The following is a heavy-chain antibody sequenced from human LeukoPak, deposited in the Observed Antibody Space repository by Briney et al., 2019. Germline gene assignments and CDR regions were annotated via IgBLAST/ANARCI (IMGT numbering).Heavy chain of an antibody. D-gene: IGHD3-16*02. J-gene: IGHJ4*02. Sequence: GGYLRLSCAASGFSFSTYAMSWFRQAPGEELEWVSAVRRDGGITYYADSVKGRFTISRDNSKNTLYLQMDSLRAEDTAVYYCSRASMFRGPIVSPPGDYWGQGTLVTVSS. CDR2: VRRDGGIT. V-gene: IGHV3-23*01. CDR1: GFSFSTYA. CDR3: SRASMFRGPIVSPPGDY.